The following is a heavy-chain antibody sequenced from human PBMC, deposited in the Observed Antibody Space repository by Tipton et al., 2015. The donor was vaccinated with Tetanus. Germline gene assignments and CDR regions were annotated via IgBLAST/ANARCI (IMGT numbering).Heavy chain of an antibody. D-gene: IGHD3-22*01. CDR1: GGSISSSSFY. V-gene: IGHV4-61*01. Sequence: LRLSCTVSGGSISSSSFYWSWIRQPPGKGLEWIGYIYYSGSAKYNPSLKSRVTISEDTSKNQFSLKLSSVTAADTAVYYCARDRGLTTSGGIGMDVWGQGTTVTVAS. CDR3: ARDRGLTTSGGIGMDV. J-gene: IGHJ6*02. CDR2: IYYSGSA.